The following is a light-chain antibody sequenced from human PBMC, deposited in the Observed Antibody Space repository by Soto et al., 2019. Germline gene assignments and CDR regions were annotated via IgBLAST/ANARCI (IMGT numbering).Light chain of an antibody. V-gene: IGKV3-11*01. CDR2: DAF. Sequence: EIVLTQSPATLSLCPGERATLFCRASQSVSSYLDWCQQKPGQAPRLLIYDAFNRATGIPARFSGSGSGTDFTLTISSLEPEDFAVYYCQQRSNWPPYTCGQGTKLEIK. CDR3: QQRSNWPPYT. CDR1: QSVSSY. J-gene: IGKJ2*01.